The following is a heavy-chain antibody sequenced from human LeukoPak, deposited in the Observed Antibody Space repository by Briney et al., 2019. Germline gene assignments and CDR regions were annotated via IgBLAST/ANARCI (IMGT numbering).Heavy chain of an antibody. V-gene: IGHV3-21*01. J-gene: IGHJ4*02. CDR2: ISSTGSFI. CDR1: GFSFITYC. CDR3: ARDPSPHHYFDY. Sequence: GGSLRLSCAASGFSFITYCMSWVRQAPGKGLEWVSGISSTGSFIYYADSVKGRFTISRDDAKKSLYLQMNSLRAEDTAVYYCARDPSPHHYFDYWGQGTLVTVSS.